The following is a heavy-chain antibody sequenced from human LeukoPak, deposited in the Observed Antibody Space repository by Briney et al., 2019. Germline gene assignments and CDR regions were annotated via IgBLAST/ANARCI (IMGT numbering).Heavy chain of an antibody. CDR1: GGSISSYY. J-gene: IGHJ4*02. CDR3: ARDRYYYDSSGYYGYFDY. Sequence: PSETLSLTCTVSGGSISSYYWSWIRQPAGKGLEWIGRIYTSGSTNYNPSLKSRVTMSVDTSKNQFSLKLSSVTAADTAVYYCARDRYYYDSSGYYGYFDYWGQGTLVTVSA. CDR2: IYTSGST. V-gene: IGHV4-4*07. D-gene: IGHD3-22*01.